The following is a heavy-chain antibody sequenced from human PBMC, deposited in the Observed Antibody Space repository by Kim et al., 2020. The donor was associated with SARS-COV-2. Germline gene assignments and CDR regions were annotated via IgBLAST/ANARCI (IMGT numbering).Heavy chain of an antibody. CDR2: ISSSSSYI. CDR1: GFTFSSYS. V-gene: IGHV3-21*04. J-gene: IGHJ5*02. D-gene: IGHD6-13*01. Sequence: GGSLRLSCAASGFTFSSYSMNWVRQAPGKGLEWVSSISSSSSYIYYADSVKGRFTISRDNAKNSLYLQMNSLRAEDTAVYYCASELDAAAAGIFNWFDPWGQGAPVTVSS. CDR3: ASELDAAAAGIFNWFDP.